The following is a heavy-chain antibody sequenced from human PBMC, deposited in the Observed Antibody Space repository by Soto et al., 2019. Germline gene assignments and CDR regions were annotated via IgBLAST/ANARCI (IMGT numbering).Heavy chain of an antibody. J-gene: IGHJ5*02. V-gene: IGHV1-8*01. CDR1: GYTFTTYD. CDR3: ARDYGGNSGWFDP. Sequence: ASVKVSCKASGYTFTTYDLNWVRQAAGQGLEWLGWMSPNSDNTGYAQKFQGRVTMTRNTSISTAYMELSSLTSEDTAVYYCARDYGGNSGWFDPWGQGTLVTVSS. CDR2: MSPNSDNT. D-gene: IGHD4-17*01.